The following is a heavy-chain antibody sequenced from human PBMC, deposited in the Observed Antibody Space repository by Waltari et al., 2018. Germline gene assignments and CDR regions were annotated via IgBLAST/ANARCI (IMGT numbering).Heavy chain of an antibody. J-gene: IGHJ4*02. Sequence: QVQLVQSGTEVKKPGASVKVSCKATGYIVTESSIHWVRQSPGSGLEWLGAMDPEERRKMYVQKYQGTVILTQDSTTNTAYMEVEGLRSEDTAVYLCATDLQSWGQGTQVTVSS. CDR1: GYIVTESS. V-gene: IGHV1-24*01. CDR2: MDPEERRK. CDR3: ATDLQS.